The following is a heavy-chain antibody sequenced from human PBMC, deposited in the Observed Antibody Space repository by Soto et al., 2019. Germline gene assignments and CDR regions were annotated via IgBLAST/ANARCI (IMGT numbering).Heavy chain of an antibody. CDR2: NIPIFGIA. J-gene: IGHJ6*02. D-gene: IGHD1-1*01. V-gene: IGHV1-69*01. CDR3: ARPDDASRRPSETGCYYYGMDV. CDR1: GGTFSSYA. Sequence: QVQLVQSGAEVKKPGSSVKVSCKASGGTFSSYAISWVRQAPGKGLEWMGGNIPIFGIANYSQKFQGRVTITALESTSTAYMELSGLRCEDGAVYYCARPDDASRRPSETGCYYYGMDVWGQVTTVTVSS.